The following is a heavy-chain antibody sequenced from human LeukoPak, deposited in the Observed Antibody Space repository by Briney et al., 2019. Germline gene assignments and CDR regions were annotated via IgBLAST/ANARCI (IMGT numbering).Heavy chain of an antibody. J-gene: IGHJ4*02. CDR2: ISAYNGNT. Sequence: GASVKVSCKASGYTFTSYGISWVRQAPGQGLEWTGWISAYNGNTNYAQKLQGRVTMTTDTSTSTAYMELRSLRSDDTAVYYCASWSPGDYVLDYWGQGTLVIVSS. CDR3: ASWSPGDYVLDY. D-gene: IGHD4-17*01. V-gene: IGHV1-18*01. CDR1: GYTFTSYG.